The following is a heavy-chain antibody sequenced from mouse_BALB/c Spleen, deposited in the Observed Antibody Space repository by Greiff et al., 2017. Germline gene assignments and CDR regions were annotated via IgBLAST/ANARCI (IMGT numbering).Heavy chain of an antibody. V-gene: IGHV5-4*02. CDR3: ASGNYVAY. D-gene: IGHD1-1*01. Sequence: EVMLVESGGGLVKPGGSLKLSCAASGFTFSDYYMYWVRQTPEKRLEWVATISDGGSYTYYPDSVKGRFTISRDNAKNNLYLQMSSLKSEDTAMYYCASGNYVAYWGQGTTLTVSS. CDR1: GFTFSDYY. J-gene: IGHJ2*01. CDR2: ISDGGSYT.